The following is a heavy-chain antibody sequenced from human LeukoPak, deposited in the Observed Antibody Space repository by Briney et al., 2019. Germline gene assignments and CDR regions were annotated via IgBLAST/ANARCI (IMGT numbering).Heavy chain of an antibody. J-gene: IGHJ4*02. D-gene: IGHD3-3*01. CDR3: AREGGFYRPLDY. Sequence: SETLSLTCAVYGGSFSGYYWSWIRQPPGKGLEWIGEVHLDGRTNYNPSLKSRLTMSVDLSENHISLKLTSVTAADTAVYYCAREGGFYRPLDYSGQGTLVTVSS. V-gene: IGHV4-34*01. CDR2: VHLDGRT. CDR1: GGSFSGYY.